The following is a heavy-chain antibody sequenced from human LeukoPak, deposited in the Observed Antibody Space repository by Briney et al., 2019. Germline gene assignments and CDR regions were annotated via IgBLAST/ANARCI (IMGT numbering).Heavy chain of an antibody. Sequence: GGSLRLSCAASGFTFSSYWMNWARQAPGKGLEWVAVIWYDGSNKYYADSVKGRFTISRDNSKNTLYLQMNSLRAEDPAVYYCAGGPTSYYYYYGMDVWGQGTTVTVSS. CDR1: GFTFSSYW. CDR2: IWYDGSNK. V-gene: IGHV3-33*08. CDR3: AGGPTSYYYYYGMDV. D-gene: IGHD3-16*01. J-gene: IGHJ6*02.